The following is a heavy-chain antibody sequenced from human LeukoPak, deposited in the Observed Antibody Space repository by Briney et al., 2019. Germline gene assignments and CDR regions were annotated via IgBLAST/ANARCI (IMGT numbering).Heavy chain of an antibody. D-gene: IGHD2-21*01. CDR3: AEAPVTSCRGAYCYPFDS. CDR1: GFTLSTYA. Sequence: PGGSLRLSCPASGFTLSTYAMSWVRQTPGKGLEWVAATSSSDAGTYHADSVRGRFTISRDNSKNTLYLQMNSLRAEDAAVYFCAEAPVTSCRGAYCYPFDSWGQGTLVTVSS. V-gene: IGHV3-23*01. CDR2: TSSSDAGT. J-gene: IGHJ4*02.